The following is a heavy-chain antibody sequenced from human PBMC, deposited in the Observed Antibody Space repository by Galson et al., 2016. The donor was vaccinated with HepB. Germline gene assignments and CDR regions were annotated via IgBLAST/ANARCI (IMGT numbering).Heavy chain of an antibody. CDR3: TTDNGDYNGGYFEY. CDR1: KFIFSNVW. D-gene: IGHD4-17*01. Sequence: SLRLSCAASKFIFSNVWMSWVRQAPGKGLEWVGRIKSTADGGTTGYAAPVKGRFTVSRDDSKNTLYLHINSLRTEDTAVYYCTTDNGDYNGGYFEYWGQGTLVTVSS. V-gene: IGHV3-15*01. J-gene: IGHJ4*02. CDR2: IKSTADGGTT.